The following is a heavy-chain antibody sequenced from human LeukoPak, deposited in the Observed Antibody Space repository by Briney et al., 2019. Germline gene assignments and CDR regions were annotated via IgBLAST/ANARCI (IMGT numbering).Heavy chain of an antibody. CDR1: GLTFSGSW. J-gene: IGHJ4*02. V-gene: IGHV3-21*01. CDR2: ISSSSSYI. D-gene: IGHD3-9*01. CDR3: AREKTFYNILTGYKRGGYYFDY. Sequence: GGSLRLSCAVSGLTFSGSWIIWIRQAPGKGLEWVSSISSSSSYIYYADSVEGRFTISRDNAKNSLYLQMNSLRAEDTAVYYCAREKTFYNILTGYKRGGYYFDYWGQGILVTVSS.